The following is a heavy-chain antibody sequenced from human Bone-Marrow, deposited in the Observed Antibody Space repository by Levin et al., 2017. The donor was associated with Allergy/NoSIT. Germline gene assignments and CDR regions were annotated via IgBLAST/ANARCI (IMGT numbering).Heavy chain of an antibody. Sequence: ASVKVSCKASGYTFTGYYMHWVRQAPGQGLEWMGWINPNSGGTNYAQKFQGRVTMTRDTSISTAYMELSRLRSDDTAVYYCARDRVGYCSGGSCYDDFLYYYGMDVWGQGTTVTVSS. J-gene: IGHJ6*02. D-gene: IGHD2-15*01. V-gene: IGHV1-2*02. CDR1: GYTFTGYY. CDR2: INPNSGGT. CDR3: ARDRVGYCSGGSCYDDFLYYYGMDV.